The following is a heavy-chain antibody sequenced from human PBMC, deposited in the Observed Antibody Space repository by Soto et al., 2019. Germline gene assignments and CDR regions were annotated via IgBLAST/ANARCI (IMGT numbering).Heavy chain of an antibody. V-gene: IGHV3-23*01. CDR2: VSGSAGST. D-gene: IGHD2-2*01. Sequence: EVQLLESGGGLVQPGGSLRLSCAASGFTFSSYAMSWVRQASGKGLEWVSSVSGSAGSTYYADSVKGRFTISRYNSKNTRYLQMNSLRVEDTAVYFCAKDIVVVPAAMDSFDYWGQGTLVTVSS. J-gene: IGHJ4*02. CDR3: AKDIVVVPAAMDSFDY. CDR1: GFTFSSYA.